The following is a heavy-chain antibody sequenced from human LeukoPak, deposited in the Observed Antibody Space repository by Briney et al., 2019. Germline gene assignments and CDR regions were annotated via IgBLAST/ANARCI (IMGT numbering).Heavy chain of an antibody. Sequence: GASVKVSCKASGYTFTVYYMHWVRQAPGQGLEWMGWISPNSGGTNYAQKFQGRVTMTRDTSNSTAYMELSRLRSDDTAVYYCARSGAGFWSNGPPRDYWGQGTLVTVSS. CDR1: GYTFTVYY. D-gene: IGHD1/OR15-1a*01. J-gene: IGHJ4*02. CDR3: ARSGAGFWSNGPPRDY. V-gene: IGHV1-2*02. CDR2: ISPNSGGT.